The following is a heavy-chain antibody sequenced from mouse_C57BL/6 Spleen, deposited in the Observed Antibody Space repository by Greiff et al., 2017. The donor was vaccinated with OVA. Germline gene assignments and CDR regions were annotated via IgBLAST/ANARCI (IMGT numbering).Heavy chain of an antibody. CDR3: TRVREYYGSSLPWYFDV. CDR1: GFTFSSYA. V-gene: IGHV5-9-1*02. J-gene: IGHJ1*03. D-gene: IGHD1-1*01. Sequence: DVKLVESGEGLVKPGGSLKLSCAASGFTFSSYAMSWVRQTPEKRLEWVAYISSGGDYIYYADTVKGRFTISRDNARNTLYLQMSSLKSEDTAMYYCTRVREYYGSSLPWYFDVWGTGTTVTVSS. CDR2: ISSGGDYI.